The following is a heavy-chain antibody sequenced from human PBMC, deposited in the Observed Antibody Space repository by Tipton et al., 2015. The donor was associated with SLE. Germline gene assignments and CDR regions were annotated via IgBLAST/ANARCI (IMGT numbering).Heavy chain of an antibody. CDR2: TNSDGTST. CDR1: GFTFSSYW. CDR3: VRATTGTRMDV. J-gene: IGHJ6*02. V-gene: IGHV3-74*01. Sequence: SLRLSCAASGFTFSSYWVHWVRQAPGKGLVWVSRTNSDGTSTIYADSVKGRFTISTDNAKNTLYLQMSSLRAEDTAVYYCVRATTGTRMDVWGQGTTVTVSS. D-gene: IGHD1-1*01.